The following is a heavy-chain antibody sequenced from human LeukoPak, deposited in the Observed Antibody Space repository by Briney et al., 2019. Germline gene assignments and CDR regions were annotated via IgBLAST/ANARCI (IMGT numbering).Heavy chain of an antibody. CDR1: AYTFTGYY. J-gene: IGHJ4*02. Sequence: ASVKVSCKASAYTFTGYYMHGVRQAPGQGLEWMGWINPDSGGTNYAQKFQGRVTMTRDTSISTAYMEVSRLRSDDTAVYYCAREGSGWYGNFDYWGQGTLVTVSS. V-gene: IGHV1-2*02. D-gene: IGHD6-19*01. CDR2: INPDSGGT. CDR3: AREGSGWYGNFDY.